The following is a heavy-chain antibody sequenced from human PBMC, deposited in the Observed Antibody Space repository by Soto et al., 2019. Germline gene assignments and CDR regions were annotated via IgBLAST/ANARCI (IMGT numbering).Heavy chain of an antibody. Sequence: SETLSLTCTVSGGSISSYYWSWIRQPPGKGLEWIGYIYYSGSTNYNPSLKSRVTISVDTSKNQFSLKLSSVTAADTAVYYCARARLWGYYDSSGPWGQGTLVTVSS. J-gene: IGHJ5*02. CDR3: ARARLWGYYDSSGP. V-gene: IGHV4-59*01. D-gene: IGHD3-22*01. CDR2: IYYSGST. CDR1: GGSISSYY.